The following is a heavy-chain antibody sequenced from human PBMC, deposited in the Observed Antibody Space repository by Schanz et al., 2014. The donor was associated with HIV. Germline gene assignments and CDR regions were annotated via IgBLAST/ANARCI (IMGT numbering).Heavy chain of an antibody. CDR1: GFTFSSFG. J-gene: IGHJ6*02. Sequence: QVQLVESGGGVVRPGRSLRLSCAASGFTFSSFGMHWVRQAPGKGLEWVAVISYDGTKKHNADSVKGRFTISRDNSKNSLSLLIKSLRAEDAAVYYCAKDRNYYESKYRGKGNYYYYYGMDVWGQGTTVTVSS. CDR2: ISYDGTKK. CDR3: AKDRNYYESKYRGKGNYYYYYGMDV. V-gene: IGHV3-30*18. D-gene: IGHD3-22*01.